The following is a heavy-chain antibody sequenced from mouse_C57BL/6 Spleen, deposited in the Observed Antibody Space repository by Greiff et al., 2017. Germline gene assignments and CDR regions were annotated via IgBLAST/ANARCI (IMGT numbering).Heavy chain of an antibody. Sequence: QVQLQQPGAELVRPGSSVKLSCKASGYTFTSYWMDWVKQRPGQGLEWIGNIYPSDSETHYTQKFKDKATLTVDKSSSTAYMQLSSLTSEDSAVYYCARRGDGYSFRDYWGQGTTLTVSS. CDR2: IYPSDSET. J-gene: IGHJ2*01. V-gene: IGHV1-61*01. CDR3: ARRGDGYSFRDY. CDR1: GYTFTSYW. D-gene: IGHD2-3*01.